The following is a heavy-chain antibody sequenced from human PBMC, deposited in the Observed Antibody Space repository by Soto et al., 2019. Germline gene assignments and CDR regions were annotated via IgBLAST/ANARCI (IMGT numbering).Heavy chain of an antibody. CDR2: IYSGGST. CDR3: ARRPDDSSGYYEVYWYFDL. J-gene: IGHJ2*01. D-gene: IGHD3-22*01. V-gene: IGHV3-53*01. Sequence: HPGGSLRLSCAASGFTVSSNYMSWVRQAPGRGLEWVSVIYSGGSTYYADSVKGRFTISRDNSKNTLYLQMNSLRAEDTAVYYCARRPDDSSGYYEVYWYFDLWGRGTLVTVSS. CDR1: GFTVSSNY.